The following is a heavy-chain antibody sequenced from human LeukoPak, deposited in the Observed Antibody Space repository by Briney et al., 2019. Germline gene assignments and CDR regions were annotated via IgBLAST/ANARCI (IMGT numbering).Heavy chain of an antibody. Sequence: SETLSLTCTVSGGSISSYYWSWIRQPAGKGLEWIGRIYTSGSTNYNPSLKSRVTMSVDTSKNQFSLKLTSVTAADTAVYYCARPLLTDYYDSSGYGYWGQGTLVTVSS. J-gene: IGHJ4*02. V-gene: IGHV4-4*07. CDR1: GGSISSYY. D-gene: IGHD3-22*01. CDR2: IYTSGST. CDR3: ARPLLTDYYDSSGYGY.